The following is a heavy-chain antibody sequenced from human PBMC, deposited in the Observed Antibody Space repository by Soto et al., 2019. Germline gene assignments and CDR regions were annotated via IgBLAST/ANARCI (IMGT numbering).Heavy chain of an antibody. D-gene: IGHD5-18*01. V-gene: IGHV3-53*01. CDR3: AGGFSYGYIDH. J-gene: IGHJ4*02. CDR1: GFTVSSNY. CDR2: IFAGGGT. Sequence: GGSRRRSWAASGFTVSSNYMSWVRQAPGRGLEWLSVIFAGGGTYYADSVKGRFTISKDNSKNRVYLQMNTLRAGDTAVYYCAGGFSYGYIDHWGQGTPVTVSS.